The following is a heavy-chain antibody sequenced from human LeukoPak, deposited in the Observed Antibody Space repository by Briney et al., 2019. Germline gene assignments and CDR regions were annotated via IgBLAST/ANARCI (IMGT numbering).Heavy chain of an antibody. CDR3: ARDHRGVRDYFDY. Sequence: GRSLRLSCAASGFTFSSYAMHWVRQAPGKGLEWVAVITYDGSNKYYADSVKGRFTISRDNSKNTLYLQMNSLRAEDTAVYYCARDHRGVRDYFDYWGQGTLVTVSS. J-gene: IGHJ4*02. V-gene: IGHV3-30-3*01. CDR1: GFTFSSYA. D-gene: IGHD3-10*01. CDR2: ITYDGSNK.